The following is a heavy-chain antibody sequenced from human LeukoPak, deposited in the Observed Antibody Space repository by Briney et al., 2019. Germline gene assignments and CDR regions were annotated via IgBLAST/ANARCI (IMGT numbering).Heavy chain of an antibody. CDR2: IYPGTSDT. J-gene: IGHJ3*02. Sequence: AETLKISCEGSGYSFSNYWIGWVRQLPPKGLELKWIIYPGTSDTRYSPSFQGQFTFSADRSTGTAYLQWSSPKASDTAIYYCARRAPDYNKAFDIWGQGTVVSVSS. V-gene: IGHV5-51*01. CDR3: ARRAPDYNKAFDI. D-gene: IGHD4-11*01. CDR1: GYSFSNYW.